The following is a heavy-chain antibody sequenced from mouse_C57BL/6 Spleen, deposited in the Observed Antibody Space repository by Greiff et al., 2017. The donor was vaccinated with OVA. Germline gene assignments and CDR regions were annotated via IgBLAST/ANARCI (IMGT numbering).Heavy chain of an antibody. CDR1: GFTFNTYA. CDR2: IRSKSSNYAT. V-gene: IGHV10-3*01. D-gene: IGHD1-1*01. CDR3: VREEGFITTVVAWYFDV. Sequence: EVKLEESGGGLVQPKGSLKLSCAASGFTFNTYAMHWVRQAPGKGLEWVARIRSKSSNYATYYADSLKDRFTLSRDESQSMLYLKMNNLKTEDTAMYYGVREEGFITTVVAWYFDVWGTGTTVTVSS. J-gene: IGHJ1*03.